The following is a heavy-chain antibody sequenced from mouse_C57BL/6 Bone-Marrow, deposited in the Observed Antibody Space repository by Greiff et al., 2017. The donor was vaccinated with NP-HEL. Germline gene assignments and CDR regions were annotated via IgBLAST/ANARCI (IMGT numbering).Heavy chain of an antibody. J-gene: IGHJ1*03. CDR2: IYPSDSET. Sequence: VQLQQPGAELVRPGSSVKLSCKASGYTFTSYWMDWVKQRPGQGLEWIGNIYPSDSETHYNQKFKDKATLTVDKSSSTAYMQLSSLTSEDSAVYYCARCSYYGSRPRYFDVWGTGTTVTVSS. CDR3: ARCSYYGSRPRYFDV. CDR1: GYTFTSYW. D-gene: IGHD1-1*01. V-gene: IGHV1-61*01.